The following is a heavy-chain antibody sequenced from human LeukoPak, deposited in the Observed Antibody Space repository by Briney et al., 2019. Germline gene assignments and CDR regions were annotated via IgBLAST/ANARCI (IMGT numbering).Heavy chain of an antibody. CDR3: ARGLARTSMVTRGGVRFDY. CDR1: GYTFTGYY. V-gene: IGHV1-2*02. D-gene: IGHD5-18*01. CDR2: INPNSGGT. Sequence: RASVKVSCKASGYTFTGYYMRWVRQAPGQGLEWMGWINPNSGGTNYAQKFQGRVTMTRDTSISTAYMELSRLRSDDTAVYYCARGLARTSMVTRGGVRFDYWGQGTLVTVSS. J-gene: IGHJ4*02.